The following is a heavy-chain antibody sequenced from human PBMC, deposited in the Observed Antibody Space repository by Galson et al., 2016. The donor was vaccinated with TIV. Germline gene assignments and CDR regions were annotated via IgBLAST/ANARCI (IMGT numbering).Heavy chain of an antibody. CDR1: GFTFSSYS. Sequence: SLRLSCAASGFTFSSYSMNWVRQAPGKGLEWVSSISSSSSYIYYADSVKGRFTISRDNAKNSLYLQMNSLRADDTAVYYCARGRGGEYFDYWGQGTLVSVSS. J-gene: IGHJ4*02. CDR2: ISSSSSYI. CDR3: ARGRGGEYFDY. V-gene: IGHV3-21*04. D-gene: IGHD3-16*01.